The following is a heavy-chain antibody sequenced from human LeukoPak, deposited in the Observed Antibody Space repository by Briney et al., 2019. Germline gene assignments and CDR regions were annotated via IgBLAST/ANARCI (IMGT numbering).Heavy chain of an antibody. Sequence: SETLSLTCTVSGGSISSGGYYWGWIRQPAGKGLEWIERSYTSGSTNSNPSLKSRVTMSVDTSKNQVSLKLSSVAAADTAIYYCASEFSVWGQGTLVTISP. J-gene: IGHJ4*02. CDR2: SYTSGST. CDR1: GGSISSGGYY. V-gene: IGHV4-61*02. D-gene: IGHD5/OR15-5a*01. CDR3: ASEFSV.